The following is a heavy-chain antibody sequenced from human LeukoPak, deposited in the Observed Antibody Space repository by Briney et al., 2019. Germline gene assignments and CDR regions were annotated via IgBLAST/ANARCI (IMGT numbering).Heavy chain of an antibody. CDR2: ITHSGST. J-gene: IGHJ4*02. Sequence: KASETLSLTCTVSGGSISSSSYYWGWIRQPPGKGLEWIGEITHSGSTNYNPSLKSRVTISVDTSKNQFSLRLISVTAADTAVYYCARSQTTVTRSLDYWGQGTLVTVSS. D-gene: IGHD4-17*01. V-gene: IGHV4-39*01. CDR1: GGSISSSSYY. CDR3: ARSQTTVTRSLDY.